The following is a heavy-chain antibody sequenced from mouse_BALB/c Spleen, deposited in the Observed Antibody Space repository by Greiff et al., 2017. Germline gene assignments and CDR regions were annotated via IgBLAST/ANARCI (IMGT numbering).Heavy chain of an antibody. V-gene: IGHV3-6*02. CDR1: GYSITSGYY. Sequence: VQLKESGPGLVKPSQSLSLTCSVTGYSITSGYYWNWIRQFPGNKLEWMGYISYDGSNNYNPSLKNRISITRDTSKNQFLLKLNSVTTEDTATYYCARDITTVVAYWYFDVWGAGTTVTVSS. CDR2: ISYDGSN. J-gene: IGHJ1*01. D-gene: IGHD1-1*01. CDR3: ARDITTVVAYWYFDV.